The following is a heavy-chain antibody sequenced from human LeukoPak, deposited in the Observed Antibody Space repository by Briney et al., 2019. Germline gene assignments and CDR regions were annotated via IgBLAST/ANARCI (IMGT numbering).Heavy chain of an antibody. CDR3: ARVGDFWSGYLPYFDY. D-gene: IGHD3-3*01. CDR1: VGSISSYY. Sequence: PSETLSLTCTVSVGSISSYYWSWIRQPPGKGLEWIGYIYYSGSTNYNPSLKSRVTISVDTSKNQFSLKLSSVTAADTAVYYCARVGDFWSGYLPYFDYWGQGTLVTVSS. V-gene: IGHV4-59*01. J-gene: IGHJ4*02. CDR2: IYYSGST.